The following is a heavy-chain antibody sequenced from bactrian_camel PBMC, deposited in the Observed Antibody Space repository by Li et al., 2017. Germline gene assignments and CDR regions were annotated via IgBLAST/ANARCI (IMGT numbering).Heavy chain of an antibody. CDR2: IYTADDNGGSNP. J-gene: IGHJ4*01. CDR1: GAIYSSNC. D-gene: IGHD2*01. V-gene: IGHV3S53*01. Sequence: HVQLVESGGGSVQAGGSLRLSCTTSGAIYSSNCMGFFRQPPGKKREGVARIYTADDNGGSNPYYAVSVRDRFTISRENASNSVSLQMNSLKPEDTAMYYCAADSGTKVGMTSIRALSSKNYNYWGRGTQVTVS. CDR3: AADSGTKVGMTSIRALSSKNYNY.